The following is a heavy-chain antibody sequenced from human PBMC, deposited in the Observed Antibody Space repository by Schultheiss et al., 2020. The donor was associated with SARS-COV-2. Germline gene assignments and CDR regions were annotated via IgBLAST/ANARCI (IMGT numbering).Heavy chain of an antibody. D-gene: IGHD2-15*01. CDR2: IYYSGAT. Sequence: SETLSLTCTVSGGSISNYYWSWIRQPAGKGLEWVGYIYYSGATNYNPSLKSRVTISVDTSKNQFSLKLSSVTAADTAVYYCAREHCSGGSCLVDYWGQGTLVTVS. CDR1: GGSISNYY. V-gene: IGHV4-59*01. CDR3: AREHCSGGSCLVDY. J-gene: IGHJ4*02.